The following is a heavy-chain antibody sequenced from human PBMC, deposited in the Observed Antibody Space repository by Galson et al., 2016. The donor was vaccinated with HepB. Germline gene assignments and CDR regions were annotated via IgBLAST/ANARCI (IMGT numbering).Heavy chain of an antibody. CDR3: VRGGVSGNFAWREAEH. CDR2: MNPNSGNR. J-gene: IGHJ4*02. Sequence: SVKVSCKASGYTFTEYDMNWVRQTTGQGLEWMGWMNPNSGNRGYAQKFQGRVTMTRDTSITKAIMELSSLRSEDTAVYFCVRGGVSGNFAWREAEHWGQGSLVTVSS. D-gene: IGHD1-26*01. CDR1: GYTFTEYD. V-gene: IGHV1-8*01.